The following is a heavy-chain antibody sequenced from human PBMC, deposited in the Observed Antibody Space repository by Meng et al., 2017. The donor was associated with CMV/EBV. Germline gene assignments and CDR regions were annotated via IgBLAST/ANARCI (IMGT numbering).Heavy chain of an antibody. CDR1: GGSFSGYY. V-gene: IGHV4-34*01. CDR3: ARGSVRSWANFDY. J-gene: IGHJ4*02. D-gene: IGHD6-13*01. CDR2: INQSGST. Sequence: GSLRLSCAVYGGSFSGYYWSWIRQPPGKGLEWIGEINQSGSTNYNPSLKSRVTISVDTSKNQFSLKLSSVTAADTAVYYCARGSVRSWANFDYWGQGTLVTVSS.